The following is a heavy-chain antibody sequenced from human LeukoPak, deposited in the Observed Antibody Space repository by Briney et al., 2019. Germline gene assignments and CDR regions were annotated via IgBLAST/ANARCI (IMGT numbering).Heavy chain of an antibody. CDR1: GYTFTSYD. CDR3: ARFGSSSFGFDY. V-gene: IGHV1-8*01. CDR2: MNPNSGST. D-gene: IGHD6-13*01. Sequence: ASVKVSCKASGYTFTSYDINWVRQATGQGLEWMGWMNPNSGSTGYAQKFQGRVTMTRNTSISTAYMELSSLRSEDTAVYYCARFGSSSFGFDYWGQGTLVTVSS. J-gene: IGHJ4*02.